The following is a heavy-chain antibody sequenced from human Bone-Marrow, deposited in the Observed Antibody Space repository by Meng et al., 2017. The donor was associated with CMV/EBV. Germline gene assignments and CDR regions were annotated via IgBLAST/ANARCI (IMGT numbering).Heavy chain of an antibody. V-gene: IGHV4-61*01. Sequence: SETLSLTCTVSGGSVSSGSYYWSWIRQPPGKGLEWIGYIYYSGSTNYNPSLKSRVTISVDTSKNQFSLKLSSVTAADTAVYYWARFLLDRLNGNWFDPWGQGTLVTVSS. J-gene: IGHJ5*02. CDR3: ARFLLDRLNGNWFDP. CDR2: IYYSGST. CDR1: GGSVSSGSYY. D-gene: IGHD2-2*03.